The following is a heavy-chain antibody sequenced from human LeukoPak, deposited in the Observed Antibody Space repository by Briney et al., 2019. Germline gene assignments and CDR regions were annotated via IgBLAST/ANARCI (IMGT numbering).Heavy chain of an antibody. CDR3: ARSTYSSSWFFDY. CDR1: GFTFSSYA. J-gene: IGHJ4*02. Sequence: GGSLRLSCAASGFTFSSYAMSWVRQAPGKGLEWVSAISGSGGSTYYADSVKGRFTISRDNAKNSLYLQMNSLRAEDTAVYYCARSTYSSSWFFDYWGQGTLVTVSS. D-gene: IGHD6-13*01. V-gene: IGHV3-23*01. CDR2: ISGSGGST.